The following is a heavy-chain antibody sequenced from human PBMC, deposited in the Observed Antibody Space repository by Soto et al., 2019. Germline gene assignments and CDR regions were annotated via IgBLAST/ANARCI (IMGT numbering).Heavy chain of an antibody. CDR1: GGTFSSYA. J-gene: IGHJ5*02. CDR2: IIPIFGTA. Sequence: QVQLVQSGAEVKKPGSSVKVSCKASGGTFSSYAISWVRQAPGQGLEWMGGIIPIFGTANYAQKFQGRVTLTADASTSTAYMELSSLRAEDTAVYYFARDRGGGGSGWYAGSNWFDPWGQGTLVTVSS. D-gene: IGHD6-19*01. V-gene: IGHV1-69*01. CDR3: ARDRGGGGSGWYAGSNWFDP.